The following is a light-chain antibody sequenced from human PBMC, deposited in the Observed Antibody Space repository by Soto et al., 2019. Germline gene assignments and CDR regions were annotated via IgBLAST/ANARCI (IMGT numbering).Light chain of an antibody. Sequence: QSVLTQPASVSGSPGQSITISCTGTSSDVGSYNPVSWYQQHPGKAPKLMIYEVSKRPSGVSNRFSGSKSGNTASLTISGLQAEDEADYYCCSYAGSSTLFGGGTKLTVL. CDR2: EVS. J-gene: IGLJ2*01. CDR1: SSDVGSYNP. CDR3: CSYAGSSTL. V-gene: IGLV2-23*02.